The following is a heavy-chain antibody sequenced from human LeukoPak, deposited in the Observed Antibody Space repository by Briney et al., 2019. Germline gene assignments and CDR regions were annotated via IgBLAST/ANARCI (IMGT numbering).Heavy chain of an antibody. Sequence: GGSLRLSCAASGFTFSSYSMNWVRQAPGKGLEWVANIKQDGSEKYYVDSVKGRFTISRDNAKNSLYLQMNSLRAEDTAVYYCARGTSGEYYYDSSGYYYVRSNYYFDYWGQGTLVTVSS. CDR1: GFTFSSYS. V-gene: IGHV3-7*03. D-gene: IGHD3-22*01. J-gene: IGHJ4*02. CDR2: IKQDGSEK. CDR3: ARGTSGEYYYDSSGYYYVRSNYYFDY.